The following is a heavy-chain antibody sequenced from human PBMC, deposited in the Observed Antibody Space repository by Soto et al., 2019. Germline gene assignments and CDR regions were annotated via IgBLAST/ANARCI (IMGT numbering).Heavy chain of an antibody. V-gene: IGHV1-69*01. D-gene: IGHD4-17*01. J-gene: IGHJ2*01. CDR3: ARVSSTVIDYGYYKPYWDFEL. CDR2: ITPLFGTA. Sequence: QVQLVQSGAEVKKPGSSVKVSCKASGGTFSSYAISWVRQAPGQGLECMGGITPLFGTANYAQKFQGRVTITADESTSTAYVELSSLRSEDTAVYYWARVSSTVIDYGYYKPYWDFELWGRGTLVTVSS. CDR1: GGTFSSYA.